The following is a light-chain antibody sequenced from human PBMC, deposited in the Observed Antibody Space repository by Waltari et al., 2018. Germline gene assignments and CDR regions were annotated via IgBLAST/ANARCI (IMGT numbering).Light chain of an antibody. CDR1: QSLVSSDGNTY. Sequence: DVVMTQSPLSLPVTLGQPASISCRSSQSLVSSDGNTYFNWFQQSPGHSPRRLLYKVSNRDYGVPDRCSGSGSGTEFTLRSNRVEAEDVGVYYCMQGTHRPWTFGQGTKVEI. CDR3: MQGTHRPWT. J-gene: IGKJ1*01. CDR2: KVS. V-gene: IGKV2-30*01.